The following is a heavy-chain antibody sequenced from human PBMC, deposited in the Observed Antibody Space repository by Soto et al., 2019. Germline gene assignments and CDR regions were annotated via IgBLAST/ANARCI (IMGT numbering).Heavy chain of an antibody. CDR1: GGSISSSSYY. Sequence: PSETLSLTCTVSGGSISSSSYYWGWIRQPPGKGLEWIGSIYYSGSTYYNPSLKSRVTISVDTSKNQFSLKLSSVTAADTAVYYCARHVPMTRKFDYWGQGTLVTVSS. D-gene: IGHD3-22*01. J-gene: IGHJ4*02. CDR3: ARHVPMTRKFDY. CDR2: IYYSGST. V-gene: IGHV4-39*01.